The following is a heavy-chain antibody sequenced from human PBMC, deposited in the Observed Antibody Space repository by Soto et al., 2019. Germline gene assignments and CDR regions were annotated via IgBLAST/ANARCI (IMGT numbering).Heavy chain of an antibody. J-gene: IGHJ4*02. CDR1: GFTFSSYG. CDR2: ISYDGSNK. V-gene: IGHV3-30*18. Sequence: PGGSLRLSCAASGFTFSSYGMHWVRQAPGKGLEWVAVISYDGSNKYYADSVKGRFTISRDNSKNTLYLQMNSLRGEDTAVYYCAKDRQWLVSGYFDYWGQGTLVTVSS. D-gene: IGHD6-19*01. CDR3: AKDRQWLVSGYFDY.